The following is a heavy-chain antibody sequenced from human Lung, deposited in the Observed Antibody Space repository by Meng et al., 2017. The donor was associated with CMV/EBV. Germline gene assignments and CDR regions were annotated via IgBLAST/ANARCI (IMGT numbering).Heavy chain of an antibody. J-gene: IGHJ4*01. CDR3: ARAPIINDFWSGQVSNYFGN. CDR1: GGSFSGYY. Sequence: SXTLSLTCSVYGGSFSGYYWSWIRQPPGKGLEWIGEINHSGSINYNPSLKSRVTISVDTSKDQFSLKLNSVTAADTAVYYCARAPIINDFWSGQVSNYFGNWG. D-gene: IGHD3-3*01. V-gene: IGHV4-34*01. CDR2: INHSGSI.